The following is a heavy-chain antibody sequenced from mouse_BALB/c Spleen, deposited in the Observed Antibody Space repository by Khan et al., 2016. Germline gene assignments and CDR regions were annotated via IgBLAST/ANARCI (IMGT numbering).Heavy chain of an antibody. CDR2: ISYSGYT. V-gene: IGHV3-2*02. Sequence: EVQLQESGLGLVKPSQSLSLTCTVTGYSITSDCAWSWIRQLPGNKLEWMGYISYSGYTSYNPSLKSRISITRDTSKNQFFLQLNPVTTEDECTYYCVRGNEGFFAWFAYWRRGTLVTVSA. J-gene: IGHJ3*01. D-gene: IGHD3-2*02. CDR3: VRGNEGFFAWFAY. CDR1: GYSITSDCA.